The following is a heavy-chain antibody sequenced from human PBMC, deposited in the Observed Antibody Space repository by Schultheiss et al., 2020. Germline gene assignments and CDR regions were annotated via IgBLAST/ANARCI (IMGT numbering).Heavy chain of an antibody. V-gene: IGHV3-21*01. D-gene: IGHD5-12*01. J-gene: IGHJ4*02. CDR1: GFTFSSYS. CDR2: ISSSSSYI. CDR3: AREGRMVATAGNGY. Sequence: GGSLRLSCAASGFTFSSYSMNWVRQAPGKGLEWVSSISSSSSYIYYADSVKGRFTISRDNSKNMLYLQMDSLRAEDTALYYCAREGRMVATAGNGYWGRGTLVTVSS.